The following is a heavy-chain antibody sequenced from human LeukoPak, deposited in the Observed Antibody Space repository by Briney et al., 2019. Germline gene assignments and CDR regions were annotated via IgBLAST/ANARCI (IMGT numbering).Heavy chain of an antibody. CDR2: VSYDGSNK. D-gene: IGHD1-26*01. V-gene: IGHV3-30*18. J-gene: IGHJ4*02. CDR1: GFTFSNYG. CDR3: AKENVLYSGSYGSPDY. Sequence: PGGSLRLSCAASGFTFSNYGMHWVRQAPGKGLEWVAVVSYDGSNKHYADSVKGRFTISRDNAKNTLHLQMNSLRAEDTAVCYCAKENVLYSGSYGSPDYWGQGTLVTVSS.